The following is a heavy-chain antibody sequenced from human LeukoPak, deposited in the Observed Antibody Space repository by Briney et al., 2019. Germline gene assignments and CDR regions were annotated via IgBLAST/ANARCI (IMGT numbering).Heavy chain of an antibody. V-gene: IGHV3-9*02. CDR3: AKDSTITVTTSGLDY. J-gene: IGHJ4*02. D-gene: IGHD4-17*01. Sequence: GGSLRLSCAASGFTSDDYAMHWVRQAPGKGLEWVSGISWNSGSIGYADSVKGRFTISRDNAKNSLYLQMNSLRAEDTALYYCAKDSTITVTTSGLDYWGQGTLVTVSS. CDR1: GFTSDDYA. CDR2: ISWNSGSI.